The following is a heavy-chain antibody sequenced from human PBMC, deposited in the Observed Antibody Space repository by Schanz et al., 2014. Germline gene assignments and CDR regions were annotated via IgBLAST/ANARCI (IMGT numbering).Heavy chain of an antibody. J-gene: IGHJ4*02. CDR3: AGVTRGGYIEY. D-gene: IGHD3-16*01. Sequence: EVQLVESGGGLVQPGGSLRLYCAASGFTFNDYWMHWVRQAPGKGLVWVSRINSDGRSTNYADSVKGRFSISRDNARNRLHLKMDSMRDDDTAVYFCAGVTRGGYIEYWGQGTLVIVSS. V-gene: IGHV3-74*01. CDR2: INSDGRST. CDR1: GFTFNDYW.